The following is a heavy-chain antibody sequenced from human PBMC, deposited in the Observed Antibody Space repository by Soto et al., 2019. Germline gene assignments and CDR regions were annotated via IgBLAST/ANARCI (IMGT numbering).Heavy chain of an antibody. Sequence: QVQLVQSGAEVKKPGASVKVSCKASGYTFTSYVISWVRQAPGQGLAWMGWISAYNGNTNYAQKLQGRVTITTDTSPSTAYMELRSLRSDDTDVYYCARGMVYAYYYYYGMDVCGQGATVTVSS. CDR3: ARGMVYAYYYYYGMDV. CDR1: GYTFTSYV. J-gene: IGHJ6*02. CDR2: ISAYNGNT. V-gene: IGHV1-18*01. D-gene: IGHD2-8*01.